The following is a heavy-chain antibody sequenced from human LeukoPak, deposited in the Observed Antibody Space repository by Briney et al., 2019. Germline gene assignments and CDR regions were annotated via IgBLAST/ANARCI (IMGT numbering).Heavy chain of an antibody. V-gene: IGHV1-69*13. Sequence: ASVKVSCKVSGYTLTELSMHWVRQAPGQGLEWMGRIIPIFGTANYAQKFQGRVTITADESTSTAYMELSSLRSEDTAIYYCARGGNTSDLYYGMDVWGQGTTVTVSS. CDR1: GYTLTELS. CDR2: IIPIFGTA. J-gene: IGHJ6*02. D-gene: IGHD6-25*01. CDR3: ARGGNTSDLYYGMDV.